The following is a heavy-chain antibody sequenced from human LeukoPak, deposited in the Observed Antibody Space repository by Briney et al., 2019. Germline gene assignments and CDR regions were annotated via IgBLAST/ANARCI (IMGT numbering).Heavy chain of an antibody. CDR2: ISSNGGST. CDR1: GFTFSSYA. V-gene: IGHV3-64*01. CDR3: ARVDPRYGMDV. D-gene: IGHD2-2*03. J-gene: IGHJ6*02. Sequence: GGSLRLSCAASGFTFSSYAMHWVRQAPGKGLEYVSAISSNGGSTYYANSVKGRFTISRDNSKNTLYLQMGSPRAEDMAVYYCARVDPRYGMDVWGQGTTVTVSS.